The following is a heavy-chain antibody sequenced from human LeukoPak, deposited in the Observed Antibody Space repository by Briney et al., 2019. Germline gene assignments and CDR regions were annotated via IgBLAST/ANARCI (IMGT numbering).Heavy chain of an antibody. CDR1: GFTFKSYA. J-gene: IGHJ4*02. Sequence: GGSRRLSCAASGFTFKSYAVYWVRQAPGKGLEWVAVNPFDESKKYYADSVKGRFTISRDNSNNTAYLEMNSLRVDDTAVYFCARDVISRNMITLGLGYWGQGTLVTVSS. CDR2: NPFDESKK. D-gene: IGHD3-16*01. V-gene: IGHV3-30*04. CDR3: ARDVISRNMITLGLGY.